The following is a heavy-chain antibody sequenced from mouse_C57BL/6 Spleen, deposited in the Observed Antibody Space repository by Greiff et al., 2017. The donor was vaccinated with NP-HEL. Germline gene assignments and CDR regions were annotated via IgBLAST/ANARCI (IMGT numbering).Heavy chain of an antibody. CDR1: GYTFTSYW. D-gene: IGHD2-1*01. Sequence: QVQLQQPGAELVRPGSSVKLSCKASGYTFTSYWMDWVKQRPGQGLEWIGNIYPSDSETHYNQKFKDKATLTVDKSSSTAYMQLSSLTSEDSAVYYCAREGLTTWYFDYWGQGTTLTVSS. V-gene: IGHV1-61*01. J-gene: IGHJ2*01. CDR2: IYPSDSET. CDR3: AREGLTTWYFDY.